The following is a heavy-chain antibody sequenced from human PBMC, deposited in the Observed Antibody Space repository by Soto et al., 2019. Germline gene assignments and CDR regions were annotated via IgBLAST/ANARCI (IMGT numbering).Heavy chain of an antibody. V-gene: IGHV3-23*01. D-gene: IGHD3-10*01. J-gene: IGHJ4*02. CDR2: ISANGQGI. CDR3: AKDRDYPRDYFHY. CDR1: GFTFNNYA. Sequence: HPGGSLRLSCAASGFTFNNYAMSWVRQAPGKGLEWVSAISANGQGIYYADSVKGRFIISRDNSKNTVFLHMDSLTAEDTAVYYCAKDRDYPRDYFHYWGQGTLVTVSS.